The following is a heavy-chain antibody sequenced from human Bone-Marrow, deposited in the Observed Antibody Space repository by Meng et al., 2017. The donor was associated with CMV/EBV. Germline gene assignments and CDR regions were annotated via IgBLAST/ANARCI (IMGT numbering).Heavy chain of an antibody. J-gene: IGHJ4*02. Sequence: GESLKISCAASGFTVSSNYMSWVRQAPGKGLEWVSVIYSGGSTYYADSVKGRFTISRDNSQNTLYLQMNSVRAEDTAVYYCAKGGLLAARGQGTLVTVSS. D-gene: IGHD2-15*01. CDR3: AKGGLLAA. CDR2: IYSGGST. V-gene: IGHV3-53*01. CDR1: GFTVSSNY.